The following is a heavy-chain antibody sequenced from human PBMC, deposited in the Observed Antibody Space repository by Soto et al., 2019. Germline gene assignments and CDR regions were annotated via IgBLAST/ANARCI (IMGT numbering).Heavy chain of an antibody. Sequence: XGTLALTCTVSGGSISSHYWSWVRQAPGKGLEWIGHIYYRGSTTYNPSLRSRSTISVDTSNNQFPLKLNSVTTADTAVYYCARDGREASGMDVWGQGTKVTVSS. V-gene: IGHV4-59*11. J-gene: IGHJ6*02. D-gene: IGHD1-26*01. CDR1: GGSISSHY. CDR2: IYYRGST. CDR3: ARDGREASGMDV.